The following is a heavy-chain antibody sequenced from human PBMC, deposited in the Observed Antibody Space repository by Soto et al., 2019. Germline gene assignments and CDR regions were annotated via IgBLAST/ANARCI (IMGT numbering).Heavy chain of an antibody. CDR1: GGSISSGGYS. Sequence: QLQLQESGSGLVKPSQTLSLTCAVSGGSISSGGYSWSWIRQPPGKGLAWIGYIYHSGSAYYNQSLERRCTISVDRSKNQFSLKLSSVTAAYTAVYYCARGIAARPLGYWGQGTLVTFSS. J-gene: IGHJ4*02. D-gene: IGHD6-6*01. CDR3: ARGIAARPLGY. V-gene: IGHV4-30-2*01. CDR2: IYHSGSA.